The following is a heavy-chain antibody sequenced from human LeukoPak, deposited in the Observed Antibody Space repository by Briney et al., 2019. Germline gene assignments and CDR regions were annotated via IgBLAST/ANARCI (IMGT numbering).Heavy chain of an antibody. CDR3: LAVLQH. Sequence: GTSLRLSCAASGFTFSSYSMNWVRQAPGKGLEWVSYVSSSSGTIYYADSVKGRFTISRDNAKNSLYLQMNSLRDEDTAVYYCLAVLQHWGQGTLVTVSS. CDR2: VSSSSGTI. CDR1: GFTFSSYS. J-gene: IGHJ1*01. V-gene: IGHV3-48*02.